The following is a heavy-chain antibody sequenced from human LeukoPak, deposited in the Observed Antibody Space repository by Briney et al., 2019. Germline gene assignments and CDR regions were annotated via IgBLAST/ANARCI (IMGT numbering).Heavy chain of an antibody. J-gene: IGHJ4*02. CDR3: ASGGPLEREIVLFFSDF. CDR1: GYTFTSYY. D-gene: IGHD5-12*01. CDR2: INPSGGST. V-gene: IGHV1-46*01. Sequence: ASVKVSCKASGYTFTSYYMHWVRQAPGEGLEWMGIINPSGGSTTYAQKFQGRVTMTRDTSISTAYMELSRLRSDDTAVYYCASGGPLEREIVLFFSDFWGQGTLVTVSS.